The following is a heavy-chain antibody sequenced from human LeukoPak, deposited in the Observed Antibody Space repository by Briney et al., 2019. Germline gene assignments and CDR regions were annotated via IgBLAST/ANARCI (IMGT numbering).Heavy chain of an antibody. V-gene: IGHV3-21*01. CDR2: ISSSSSYI. J-gene: IGHJ4*02. D-gene: IGHD4-17*01. Sequence: GGSLRLSCAVSGFTLSNYSMNWVRQAPGKGLEWVSSISSSSSYIYYADSVKGRFTISRDNAKNSLYLQMNSLRAEDTAVYYCARDRPGAYWGQGTLVTVSS. CDR1: GFTLSNYS. CDR3: ARDRPGAY.